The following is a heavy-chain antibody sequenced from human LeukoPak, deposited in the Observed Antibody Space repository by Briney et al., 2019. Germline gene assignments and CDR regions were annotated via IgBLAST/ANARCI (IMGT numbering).Heavy chain of an antibody. J-gene: IGHJ3*02. CDR3: ARDRGIQLWFDAFDI. CDR1: GFTFSSYS. Sequence: GGSLRLSCAASGFTFSSYSMNWVRQAPGKGLEWVSYISSSSSTIYYADSVKGRFTISRDNAKNSLYLQMNSLRDEDTAVYYCARDRGIQLWFDAFDIWGQGTMVTVSS. D-gene: IGHD5-18*01. CDR2: ISSSSSTI. V-gene: IGHV3-48*02.